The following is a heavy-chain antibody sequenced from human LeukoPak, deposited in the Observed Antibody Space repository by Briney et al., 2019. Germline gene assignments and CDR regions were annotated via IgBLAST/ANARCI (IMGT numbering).Heavy chain of an antibody. CDR2: IRSKAYGRTT. CDR3: SNSYCGGDCYSGGYSDY. Sequence: PGRSLRLSCAASGFTFSSYGMHWVRQAPGKGLEWVGFIRSKAYGRTTEYAASVKGRFTISRDDSKSIAYLQMNSLKTEDTAVYYCSNSYCGGDCYSGGYSDYWGQGTLVTVSS. V-gene: IGHV3-49*04. D-gene: IGHD2-21*02. J-gene: IGHJ4*02. CDR1: GFTFSSYG.